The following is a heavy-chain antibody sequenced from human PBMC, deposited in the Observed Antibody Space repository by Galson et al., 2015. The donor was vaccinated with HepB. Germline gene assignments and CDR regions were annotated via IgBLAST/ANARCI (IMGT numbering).Heavy chain of an antibody. V-gene: IGHV3-48*04. CDR2: ISSSSSTI. CDR3: ARDWITGSCDS. Sequence: SLRLSCAASGFTFSSYNMNWVRQAPGKGLEWVSYISSSSSTIYYAASVKGRVTISRDNDKNSLYLQMNSLRAEDTAVYYCARDWITGSCDSWGQGTLVTVSS. D-gene: IGHD1-26*01. J-gene: IGHJ4*02. CDR1: GFTFSSYN.